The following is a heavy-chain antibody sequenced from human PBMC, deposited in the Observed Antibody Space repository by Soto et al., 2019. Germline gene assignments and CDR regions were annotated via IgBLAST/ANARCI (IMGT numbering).Heavy chain of an antibody. D-gene: IGHD6-13*01. CDR2: ISAYNGNT. J-gene: IGHJ4*02. V-gene: IGHV1-18*04. Sequence: QVQLVQSGAEVKKPGASVKVSCKASGYTFTSYGISWVRQAPGQGLEWMGWISAYNGNTNYAQKLQGRVTMTTDTSTSTAYMELRSLRSEDTALYYCAIYSSSSWYGWYRVEFYWGQGTLVTVSS. CDR3: AIYSSSSWYGWYRVEFY. CDR1: GYTFTSYG.